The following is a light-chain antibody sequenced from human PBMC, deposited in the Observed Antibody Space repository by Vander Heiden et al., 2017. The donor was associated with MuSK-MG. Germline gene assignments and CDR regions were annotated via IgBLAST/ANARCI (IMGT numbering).Light chain of an antibody. CDR2: DAA. J-gene: IGKJ4*01. Sequence: LLTQSPATLSLSPGERATLSCKASQTIGAFLAWYQQRPGLPPTLLIFDAAKRAPGTPARFSGSGYGTDFTLTNNSLEQDDFAIYYCQQHGDWPPITFGGGTKVESK. CDR1: QTIGAF. V-gene: IGKV3-11*01. CDR3: QQHGDWPPIT.